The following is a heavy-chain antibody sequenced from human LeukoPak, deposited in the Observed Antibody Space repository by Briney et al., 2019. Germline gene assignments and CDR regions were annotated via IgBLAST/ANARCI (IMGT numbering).Heavy chain of an antibody. CDR3: ATGVDAGSGWYYFDY. Sequence: ASVRVSCKVSGYTLTELSMHWVRQAPGKGPEWMGGFDPEDGETIYAQKFQGRVTMTEDTSTDTAYMELSSLRSEDTAVYYCATGVDAGSGWYYFDYWGQGTLVTVSS. J-gene: IGHJ4*02. D-gene: IGHD6-19*01. CDR2: FDPEDGET. V-gene: IGHV1-24*01. CDR1: GYTLTELS.